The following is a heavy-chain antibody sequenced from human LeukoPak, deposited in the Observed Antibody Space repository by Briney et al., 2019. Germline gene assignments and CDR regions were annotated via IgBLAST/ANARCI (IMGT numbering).Heavy chain of an antibody. CDR3: AKDAQRGFDYSNSLEY. CDR1: GFTYSHYG. CDR2: IWSDRTEK. J-gene: IGHJ4*02. Sequence: GGSLRLSCAASGFTYSHYGMHWVRQAPGKGLEWVAVIWSDRTEKYYGDAVKGRFTISRDNSRNTLYLQMNSLRGEDTAVYYCAKDAQRGFDYSNSLEYWGQGTLVTVSS. D-gene: IGHD4-11*01. V-gene: IGHV3-33*06.